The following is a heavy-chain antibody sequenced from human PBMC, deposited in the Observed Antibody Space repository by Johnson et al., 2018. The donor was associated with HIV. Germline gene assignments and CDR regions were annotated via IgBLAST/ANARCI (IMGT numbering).Heavy chain of an antibody. V-gene: IGHV3-30*02. CDR1: GFTFSSYG. J-gene: IGHJ3*02. CDR3: ARDLAGHNAFDI. Sequence: QVQLVESGGGVVQPGGSLRLSCAASGFTFSSYGMHWVRQAPGKGLEWVAFIRYDGSNKYYADSVKGRFTISRDNSKNTLYLQMNSLRAEDTAVYYCARDLAGHNAFDIWGQGTMVTVSS. D-gene: IGHD6-19*01. CDR2: IRYDGSNK.